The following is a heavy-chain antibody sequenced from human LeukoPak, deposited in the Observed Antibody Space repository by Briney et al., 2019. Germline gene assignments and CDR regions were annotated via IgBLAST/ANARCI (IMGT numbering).Heavy chain of an antibody. D-gene: IGHD3-3*01. Sequence: SQTLSLTCAISGDSVSSNSAAWNWIRQSPSRGLEWLGRTYYRSKWYNDYAVSVKSRITINPDTSKNQFSLQLNSVTAADTAVYYCARGRLHYTGGWGFDYWGQGTLVTVSS. CDR2: TYYRSKWYN. CDR1: GDSVSSNSAA. CDR3: ARGRLHYTGGWGFDY. V-gene: IGHV6-1*01. J-gene: IGHJ4*02.